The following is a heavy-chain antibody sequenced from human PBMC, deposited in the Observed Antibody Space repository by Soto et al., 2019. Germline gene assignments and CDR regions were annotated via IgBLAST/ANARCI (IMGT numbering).Heavy chain of an antibody. D-gene: IGHD3-3*01. V-gene: IGHV1-69*13. CDR1: GGTFSSYA. Sequence: SVKVSCKASGGTFSSYAISWVRQAPGQELEWMGGIIPIFGTANYAQKFQGRVTITADESTSTAYMELSSLRSEDTAVYYCATREYYDLESRFRFDPWGQGTLVTVSS. CDR3: ATREYYDLESRFRFDP. CDR2: IIPIFGTA. J-gene: IGHJ5*02.